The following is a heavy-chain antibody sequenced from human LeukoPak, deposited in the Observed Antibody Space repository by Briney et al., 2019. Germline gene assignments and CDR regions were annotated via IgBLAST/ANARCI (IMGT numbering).Heavy chain of an antibody. CDR3: AKNTGAEFDL. D-gene: IGHD2-2*02. J-gene: IGHJ5*02. CDR1: GFTLSGYW. V-gene: IGHV3-7*01. Sequence: GGSLRLSCAASGFTLSGYWMSWVRQLPGKGLERVANIKQDAGEIRYVDSVKGRFTISRDSAKNSVYLQMNSLRVEDTGVYYCAKNTGAEFDLWGQGTLVTVSS. CDR2: IKQDAGEI.